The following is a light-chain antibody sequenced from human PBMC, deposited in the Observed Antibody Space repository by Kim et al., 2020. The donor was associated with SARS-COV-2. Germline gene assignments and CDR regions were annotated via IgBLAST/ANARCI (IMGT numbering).Light chain of an antibody. Sequence: PVGDRVPIPCRASQDIANSLAWYQQKPGKVPRVLIYAASTLQSGVPSRFRGSGSGTEFTLTIGSLRTEDVATYYCQKYNSAPWTFGPGTKVDIK. CDR3: QKYNSAPWT. CDR1: QDIANS. J-gene: IGKJ1*01. CDR2: AAS. V-gene: IGKV1-27*01.